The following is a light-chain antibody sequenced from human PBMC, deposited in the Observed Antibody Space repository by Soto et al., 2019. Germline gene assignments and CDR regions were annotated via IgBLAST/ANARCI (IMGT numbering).Light chain of an antibody. V-gene: IGKV1-27*01. CDR2: SAS. Sequence: DIQMTQSPSSLSASVGDRVTITCRPSRGIGNALAWYQQKPGTVPKLLIHSASTLQSGVPSRFSGSGSGTDFTLTISSLQPEDVASYYCKTYDSAPTFGPGTKVDI. CDR3: KTYDSAPT. CDR1: RGIGNA. J-gene: IGKJ1*01.